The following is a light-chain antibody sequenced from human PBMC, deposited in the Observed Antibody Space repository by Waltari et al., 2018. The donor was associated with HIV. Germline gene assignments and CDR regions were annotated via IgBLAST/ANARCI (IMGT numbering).Light chain of an antibody. J-gene: IGLJ2*01. CDR3: SSYARRGSVV. CDR1: SSDIGYYDY. V-gene: IGLV2-14*01. CDR2: EVT. Sequence: QSALTQPASVSGSPGQSIVLPCTGSSSDIGYYDYVSWYQQYPGQAPKTLIYEVTRRPSGTLSRCSGSESATTAFLAISKLQTDEEADYVCSSYARRGSVVFGGGTRLTVL.